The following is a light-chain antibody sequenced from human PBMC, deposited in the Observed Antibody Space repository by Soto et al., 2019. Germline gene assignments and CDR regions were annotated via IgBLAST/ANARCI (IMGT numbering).Light chain of an antibody. Sequence: DIQMTQSPSSLSASVGDTVTITCRASRSITTYLNWYQQKPGKAPTLLIYAASRLHSGVPSRFSGSGSGTDFPLTISSLQTEDFATYYCQQSYSAPPWTFGQGTKLEIK. V-gene: IGKV1-39*01. J-gene: IGKJ2*01. CDR3: QQSYSAPPWT. CDR1: RSITTY. CDR2: AAS.